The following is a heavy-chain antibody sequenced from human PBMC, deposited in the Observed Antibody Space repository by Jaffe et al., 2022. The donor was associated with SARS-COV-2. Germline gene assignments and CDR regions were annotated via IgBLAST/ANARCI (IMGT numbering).Heavy chain of an antibody. Sequence: EVQLVESGGGLVKPGGSLRLSCAASGFTFSSYCMSWVRQAPGKGLEWVASISTVSTYIYYADSVKGRLTISRDNAKNSLSLQMSSLRAEDTAVYYCTRGLGYGDYVFGHWGQGTLVTVSS. V-gene: IGHV3-21*01. CDR1: GFTFSSYC. J-gene: IGHJ4*02. D-gene: IGHD4-17*01. CDR3: TRGLGYGDYVFGH. CDR2: ISTVSTYI.